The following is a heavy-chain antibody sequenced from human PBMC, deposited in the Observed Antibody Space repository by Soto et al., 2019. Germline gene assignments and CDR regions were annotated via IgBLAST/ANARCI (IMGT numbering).Heavy chain of an antibody. CDR3: AKSIAARSTGA. Sequence: EVQLLESGGGLVQPGGSLRLSCAASGFTFSSYAMSWVRQAPGKGLEWVSAISGSGGSTYYADSVKGRFTISRDNSKNTLYLKMNSLRDEDTAVYYCAKSIAARSTGAWGQGTLVTVSS. V-gene: IGHV3-23*01. CDR1: GFTFSSYA. D-gene: IGHD6-6*01. CDR2: ISGSGGST. J-gene: IGHJ5*02.